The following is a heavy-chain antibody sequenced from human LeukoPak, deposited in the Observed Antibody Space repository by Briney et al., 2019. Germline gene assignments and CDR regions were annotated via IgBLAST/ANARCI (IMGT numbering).Heavy chain of an antibody. Sequence: ASVKVSCKASGGTFSSYAISWVRQAPGQGLEWMGRIIPIFGTANYAQKFQGRVTITTDESTSTAYMELSSPRSEDTAVYYCAREDYYGSGSHPFDYWGQGTLVTVSS. D-gene: IGHD3-10*01. CDR2: IIPIFGTA. J-gene: IGHJ4*02. CDR3: AREDYYGSGSHPFDY. CDR1: GGTFSSYA. V-gene: IGHV1-69*05.